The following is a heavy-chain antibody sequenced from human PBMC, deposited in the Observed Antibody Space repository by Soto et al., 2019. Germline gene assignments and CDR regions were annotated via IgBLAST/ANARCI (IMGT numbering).Heavy chain of an antibody. CDR1: GGLVSSGSDY. J-gene: IGHJ4*02. CDR2: ISHSGGT. Sequence: SETLSLTCAVEGGLVSSGSDYWSWIRQPPGKGLEWIGEISHSGGTHFNPSLKSRVTISVDSSKNQFSLRLCAVTAADTAVYYCGGGPFTISSYFDYWGQGTLVTVFS. D-gene: IGHD6-6*01. V-gene: IGHV4-61*01. CDR3: GGGPFTISSYFDY.